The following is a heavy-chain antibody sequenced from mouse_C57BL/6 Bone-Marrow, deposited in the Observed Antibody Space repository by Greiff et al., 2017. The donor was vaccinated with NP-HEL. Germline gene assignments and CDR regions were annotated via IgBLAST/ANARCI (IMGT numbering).Heavy chain of an antibody. J-gene: IGHJ4*01. CDR3: ARQRAASLNYAMDY. CDR1: GFTFSDYY. Sequence: EVQGVESGGGLVQPGGSLKLSCAASGFTFSDYYMYWVRQTPEKRLEWVAYISNGGGSTYYPDTVKGRFTISRDNAKNTLYLQMSRLKSEDTAMYYCARQRAASLNYAMDYWGQGTSVTVSS. V-gene: IGHV5-12*01. D-gene: IGHD3-1*01. CDR2: ISNGGGST.